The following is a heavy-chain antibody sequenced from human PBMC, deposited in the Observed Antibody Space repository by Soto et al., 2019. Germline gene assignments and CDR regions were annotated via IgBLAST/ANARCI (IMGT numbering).Heavy chain of an antibody. CDR1: GGSISSGGYY. CDR3: ARLRGVWSGLDY. D-gene: IGHD3-3*01. V-gene: IGHV4-31*03. Sequence: QVQLQESGPGLVKPSQTLSLTCTVSGGSISSGGYYWSWIRQHPGKGLEWSGYIYSSGSTYYNPSLKSRVTISVDTSKNRFSLKLSSVTAADTAVYYCARLRGVWSGLDYWGQGTLVTVSS. CDR2: IYSSGST. J-gene: IGHJ4*02.